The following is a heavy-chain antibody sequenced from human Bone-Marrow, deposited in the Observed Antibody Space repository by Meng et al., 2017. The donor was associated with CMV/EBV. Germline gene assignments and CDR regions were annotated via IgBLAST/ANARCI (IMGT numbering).Heavy chain of an antibody. CDR3: ARDIGYCSSTSCYGGGFDAVDI. V-gene: IGHV1-69*05. CDR1: GGTFSSYA. D-gene: IGHD2-2*03. J-gene: IGHJ3*02. Sequence: SVKVSCKASGGTFSSYAISWVRQAPGQGLEWMGGIIPIFGTANYAQKFQGRVTITTDESTSTAYMELSSLRSEDTAVYYCARDIGYCSSTSCYGGGFDAVDIWGQGTMVTVSS. CDR2: IIPIFGTA.